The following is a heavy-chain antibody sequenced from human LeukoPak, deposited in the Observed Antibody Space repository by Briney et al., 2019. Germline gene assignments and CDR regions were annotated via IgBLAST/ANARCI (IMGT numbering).Heavy chain of an antibody. CDR1: GFSFSAHG. CDR2: IWYDGSSK. V-gene: IGHV3-33*01. J-gene: IGHJ4*02. CDR3: ARAPYSWNYHYFDY. Sequence: PGGSLRLSCAASGFSFSAHGVHWVRQAPGKGLEWVAVIWYDGSSKDYADSVRGRFTISRDNSKNTLYLQMSSLRAEDTATFFCARAPYSWNYHYFDYWGQGALVTVSS. D-gene: IGHD1-7*01.